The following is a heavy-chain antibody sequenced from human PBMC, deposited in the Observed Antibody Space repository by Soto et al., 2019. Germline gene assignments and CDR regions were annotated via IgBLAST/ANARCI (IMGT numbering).Heavy chain of an antibody. CDR3: ARDGGYSYGYLGWFDP. CDR1: GFTFSSYA. V-gene: IGHV3-30-3*01. D-gene: IGHD5-18*01. CDR2: ISYDGSNK. Sequence: QVQLVESGGGVVQPGRSLRLSCAASGFTFSSYAMHWVRQAPGKGLEWVAVISYDGSNKYYADSVKGRFTISRDNSKNTLYLQMNSLRAEDTAVYYCARDGGYSYGYLGWFDPWGQGTPVTVSS. J-gene: IGHJ5*02.